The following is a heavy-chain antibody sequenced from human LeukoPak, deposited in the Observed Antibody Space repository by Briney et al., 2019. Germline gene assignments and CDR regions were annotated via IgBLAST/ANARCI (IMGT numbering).Heavy chain of an antibody. V-gene: IGHV4-59*01. D-gene: IGHD1-26*01. Sequence: PSETLSLTCTVSGGSISSYYWSWIRQPPGKGLEWIGYIYYSGSTNYNPSLKSRVTISVDTSKNQFSLKLSSVTAADTAVYYCARGSGNGPFWYWGQGTLVTVSS. CDR1: GGSISSYY. CDR2: IYYSGST. J-gene: IGHJ4*02. CDR3: ARGSGNGPFWY.